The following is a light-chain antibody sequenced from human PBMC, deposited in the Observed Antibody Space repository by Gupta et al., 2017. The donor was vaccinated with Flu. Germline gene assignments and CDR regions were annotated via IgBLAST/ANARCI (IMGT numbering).Light chain of an antibody. Sequence: SYVLTQPPSVSVATGQTARITCGGTNVGGKSVHWYQQKPGQAPVLVFYDDRDRPSGIPDRFSCTNSGNTATLTPSRAEAGDEADYYCPEWATNSDHGVFGAGTKVTVL. V-gene: IGLV3-21*02. CDR1: NVGGKS. CDR3: PEWATNSDHGV. CDR2: DDR. J-gene: IGLJ1*01.